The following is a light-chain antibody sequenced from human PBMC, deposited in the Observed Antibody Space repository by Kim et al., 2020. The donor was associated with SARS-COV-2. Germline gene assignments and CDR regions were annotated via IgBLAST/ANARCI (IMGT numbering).Light chain of an antibody. V-gene: IGLV1-40*01. CDR1: SSNIGAGYD. CDR3: QSYDSSLSGFVI. J-gene: IGLJ2*01. Sequence: QSVLTQPPSVSGAPGQRVTISCTGSSSNIGAGYDVHWYQQLPGTAPKVLIYGNSRRPSGVPDRFSGSKSGTSASLAITGLQAEDEADYYCQSYDSSLSGFVIFGGGTKLTVL. CDR2: GNS.